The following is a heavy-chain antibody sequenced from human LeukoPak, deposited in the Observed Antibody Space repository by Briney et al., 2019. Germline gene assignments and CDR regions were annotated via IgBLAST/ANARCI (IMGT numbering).Heavy chain of an antibody. CDR2: IYYSGST. V-gene: IGHV4-59*01. CDR3: AREDSSGYYPYFDY. D-gene: IGHD3-22*01. Sequence: SETLSLTCTVSGGSISSYYWSWIRKPPGKGLEWIGYIYYSGSTNYNPSLKSRVTISVDTSKNQFSLKLSSVTAADTAVYYCAREDSSGYYPYFDYWGQGTLVTVSS. CDR1: GGSISSYY. J-gene: IGHJ4*02.